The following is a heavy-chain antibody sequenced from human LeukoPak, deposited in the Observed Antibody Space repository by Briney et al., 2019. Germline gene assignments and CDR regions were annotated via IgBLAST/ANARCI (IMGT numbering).Heavy chain of an antibody. D-gene: IGHD6-13*01. V-gene: IGHV4-59*01. CDR3: ARGSSSSWYPGYYFDY. Sequence: SETLSLTCTVSGGSISSYYWSWIRQPPGKGLEWIGYIYYRGSTNYNPSLKSRVTISVDTSKNQFSLKLSSVTAADTAVYYCARGSSSSWYPGYYFDYWGQGTLVTVSS. CDR2: IYYRGST. CDR1: GGSISSYY. J-gene: IGHJ4*02.